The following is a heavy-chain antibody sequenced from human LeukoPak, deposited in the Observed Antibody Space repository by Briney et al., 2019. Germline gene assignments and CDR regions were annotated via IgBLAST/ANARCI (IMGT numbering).Heavy chain of an antibody. CDR1: GGSISSSSYY. J-gene: IGHJ5*02. CDR3: ARQVVVVPAAKGLYYDFWSGLPVYWFDP. D-gene: IGHD2-2*01. Sequence: PSETLSLTCTVPGGSISSSSYYWGWIRQPPGKGLEWIGNIYDSGSTYYNPSLKSRVTISVDTSKNQFSLKLSSVTAADTAVYYCARQVVVVPAAKGLYYDFWSGLPVYWFDPWGQGTLVTVSS. CDR2: IYDSGST. V-gene: IGHV4-39*01.